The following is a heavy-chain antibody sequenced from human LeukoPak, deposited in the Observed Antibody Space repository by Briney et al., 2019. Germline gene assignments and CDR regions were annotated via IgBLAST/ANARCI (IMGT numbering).Heavy chain of an antibody. D-gene: IGHD3-22*01. CDR2: INHSGST. J-gene: IGHJ2*01. V-gene: IGHV4-34*01. Sequence: SETLSLTCAVYGGSFSGYYWSWIRQPPGKGLEWIGEINHSGSTNYNPSLKSRVTISVDTSKNQFSLKLSSVTAADTAAYYCARRHYYDSSGSPSWYFDLWGRGTLVTVSS. CDR3: ARRHYYDSSGSPSWYFDL. CDR1: GGSFSGYY.